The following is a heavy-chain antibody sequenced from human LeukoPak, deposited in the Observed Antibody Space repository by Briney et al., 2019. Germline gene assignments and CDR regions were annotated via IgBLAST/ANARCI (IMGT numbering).Heavy chain of an antibody. V-gene: IGHV3-23*01. CDR1: GFTFSSYA. CDR2: ISGSGGST. D-gene: IGHD6-19*01. J-gene: IGHJ1*01. CDR3: AKWLVGRYFQH. Sequence: GGSLRLSCAASGFTFSSYAMSWARQAPGKGLEWVSAISGSGGSTYYADSVKGRFTISRDNSKNTLYLQMNSLRAEDTAVYYCAKWLVGRYFQHWGQGTLVTVSS.